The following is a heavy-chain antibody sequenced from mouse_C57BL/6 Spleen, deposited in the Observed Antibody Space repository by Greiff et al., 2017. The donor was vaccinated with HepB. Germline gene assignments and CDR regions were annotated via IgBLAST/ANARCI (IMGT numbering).Heavy chain of an antibody. D-gene: IGHD2-10*02. CDR3: ARSGYDNRPGY. J-gene: IGHJ3*01. Sequence: QVQLQQSGAELVKPGASVKMSCKASGYTFTSYWITWVKQRPGQGLEWIGDIYPGSGSTNYNEKFKSKATLTVDTSSSTAYMQLSSLTSEDSAVYYCARSGYDNRPGYWGQGTLVTVSA. CDR2: IYPGSGST. V-gene: IGHV1-55*01. CDR1: GYTFTSYW.